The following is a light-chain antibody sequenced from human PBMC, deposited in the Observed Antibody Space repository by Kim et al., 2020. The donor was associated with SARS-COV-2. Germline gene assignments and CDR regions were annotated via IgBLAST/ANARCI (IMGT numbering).Light chain of an antibody. CDR2: GAS. Sequence: DIQLTQSPSSLSASVGDRVTITCRANQGVANFLAWYQQKPGNIPDLLIYGASTLQSGVPSRFAGSGSGTDFTLTIDSLQPEDVATYYCQTYNTVSIFGGGTKVDIK. CDR3: QTYNTVSI. CDR1: QGVANF. J-gene: IGKJ4*01. V-gene: IGKV1-27*01.